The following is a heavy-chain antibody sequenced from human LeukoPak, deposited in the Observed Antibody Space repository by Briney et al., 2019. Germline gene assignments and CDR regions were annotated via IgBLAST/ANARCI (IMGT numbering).Heavy chain of an antibody. J-gene: IGHJ5*02. Sequence: ASVKVSCKASGYTFTSYGISWVRQAPGQGLEWMGWISAYNGNTNYAQKLQGRVTMTTDTSTSTAYMELSSLRSEDTAVYYCARDHLSSWYSVGNWFDPWGQGTLVTVSS. CDR2: ISAYNGNT. V-gene: IGHV1-18*01. CDR1: GYTFTSYG. CDR3: ARDHLSSWYSVGNWFDP. D-gene: IGHD6-13*01.